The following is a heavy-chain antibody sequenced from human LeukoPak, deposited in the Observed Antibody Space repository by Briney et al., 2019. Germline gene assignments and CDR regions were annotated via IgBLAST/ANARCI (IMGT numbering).Heavy chain of an antibody. D-gene: IGHD3-16*01. Sequence: GESLKISCKGSGYSFITNWIGWVRQMPGKGLEFVGVIYPGDSDTRYSPSFQGQVTISADRSTRTAYLQWSSLKASDTAIYFCVTSYPRGGWFDPWGQGTLVTVSS. CDR3: VTSYPRGGWFDP. CDR2: IYPGDSDT. J-gene: IGHJ5*02. V-gene: IGHV5-51*01. CDR1: GYSFITNW.